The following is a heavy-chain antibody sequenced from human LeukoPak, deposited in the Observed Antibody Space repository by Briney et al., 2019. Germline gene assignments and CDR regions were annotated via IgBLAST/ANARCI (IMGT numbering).Heavy chain of an antibody. CDR1: GYSFSSNW. V-gene: IGHV5-51*01. D-gene: IGHD4-17*01. CDR2: IYPGDSDT. Sequence: GESLKISCKGSGYSFSSNWIGWVRQMPGKGLEWMGIIYPGDSDTRYSPSFQGQVTISADKFISTAYLQWSSLKASDTAMYYCARPPTTRDAFDIWGQGIMVTVSS. J-gene: IGHJ3*02. CDR3: ARPPTTRDAFDI.